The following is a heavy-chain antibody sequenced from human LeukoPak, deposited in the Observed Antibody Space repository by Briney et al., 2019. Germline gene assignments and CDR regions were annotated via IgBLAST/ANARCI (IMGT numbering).Heavy chain of an antibody. D-gene: IGHD2-15*01. CDR2: IRAYNGNT. CDR1: GYTFTSYG. V-gene: IGHV1-18*01. J-gene: IGHJ4*02. CDR3: ARDRRYCSGGSCYPPVPSY. Sequence: ASVTVSSKASGYTFTSYGISWVRQAPGQGLEWMGWIRAYNGNTNYAQKLQGRVTMTTDTSTSTAYMELRSLGSDDTAVYYCARDRRYCSGGSCYPPVPSYWGQGTLVTVSS.